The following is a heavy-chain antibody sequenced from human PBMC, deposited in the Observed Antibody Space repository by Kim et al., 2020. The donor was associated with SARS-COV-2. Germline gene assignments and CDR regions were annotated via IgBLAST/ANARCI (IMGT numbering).Heavy chain of an antibody. CDR2: INPSGGST. CDR1: GYTFTSYY. D-gene: IGHD3-22*01. V-gene: IGHV1-46*01. J-gene: IGHJ4*02. Sequence: ASVKVSCKASGYTFTSYYMHWVRQAPGQGLEWMGIINPSGGSTSYAQKFQGRVTMTRDTSTSTVYMELSSLRSEDTAVYYCARDDPYYYDSSGSGAFDYWGQGTLVTVSS. CDR3: ARDDPYYYDSSGSGAFDY.